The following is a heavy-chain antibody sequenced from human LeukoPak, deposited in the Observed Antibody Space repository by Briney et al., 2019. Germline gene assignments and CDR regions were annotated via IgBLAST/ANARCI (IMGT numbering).Heavy chain of an antibody. CDR2: IKEDGSEK. V-gene: IGHV3-7*04. J-gene: IGHJ4*02. CDR1: GFTFSNYW. D-gene: IGHD3-3*02. Sequence: GGSLRLSCAASGFTFSNYWMNWVRQAPGKGLEWVANIKEDGSEKYYVDSVKGRFTISRDNAKNSLYLQMESLRAEDTAVYYCARDSQHLNFDHWGQGTLVTVSS. CDR3: ARDSQHLNFDH.